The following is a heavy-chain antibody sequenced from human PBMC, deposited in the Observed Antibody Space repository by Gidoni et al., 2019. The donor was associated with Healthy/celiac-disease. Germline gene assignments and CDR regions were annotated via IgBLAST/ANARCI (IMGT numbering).Heavy chain of an antibody. CDR2: ISHDVINK. V-gene: IGHV3-30-3*01. J-gene: IGHJ2*01. CDR3: ARDGIVGTQGAPRINWYFDR. Sequence: QVQLVESGGGVVQPGRSLRLSCAASGLTSRSYAMHWVGQAPGTGLEWVAVISHDVINKYDSDSVKGRFTIARDNSKNTLYQQMNSLRAEDTAVYYCARDGIVGTQGAPRINWYFDRWGRGTLVTVSS. D-gene: IGHD1-26*01. CDR1: GLTSRSYA.